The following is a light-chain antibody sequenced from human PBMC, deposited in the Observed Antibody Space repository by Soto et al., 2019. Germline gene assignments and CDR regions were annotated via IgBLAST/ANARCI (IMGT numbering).Light chain of an antibody. CDR3: CSYAGSSSFRVL. V-gene: IGLV2-11*01. J-gene: IGLJ2*01. CDR2: DVT. Sequence: QSALTQPRSVSGSHGQSVTISCTGTNSEVGTYNYVSWYQQHPGKAPKLIIYDVTKRPSGVPDRFSGSKSGNTASLIISGLQAADEAEYYCCCCSYAGSSSFRVLFGGGTNLTVL. CDR1: NSEVGTYNY.